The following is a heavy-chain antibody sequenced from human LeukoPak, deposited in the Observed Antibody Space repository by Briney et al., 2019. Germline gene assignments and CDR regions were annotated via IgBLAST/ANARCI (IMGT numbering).Heavy chain of an antibody. CDR3: ARVQGGNCGGSSCYPDY. D-gene: IGHD2-15*01. V-gene: IGHV1-18*01. J-gene: IGHJ4*02. CDR2: ISAYNGKT. CDR1: VYSFTSYG. Sequence: ASVRVSLQPSVYSFTSYGFSWVGQAPRQGREWLGGISAYNGKTNHAQKLHGRVTMTTDTSTSTAYMKLRSLRSDDTAVYYCARVQGGNCGGSSCYPDYWGQGTLVTVSS.